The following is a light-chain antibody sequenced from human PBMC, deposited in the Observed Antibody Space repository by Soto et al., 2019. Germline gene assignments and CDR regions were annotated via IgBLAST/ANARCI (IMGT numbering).Light chain of an antibody. CDR3: SSYISSSTFVV. CDR1: SRDVGGYNY. J-gene: IGLJ2*01. Sequence: QSALTQPASVSASPGQSITISCTGTSRDVGGYNYVSWHQQHPGKAPKVIITEVSNRPSGVSNRFSGSKSGNTASLTISGLQAEDEADYYCSSYISSSTFVVFGGGTQLTVL. V-gene: IGLV2-14*01. CDR2: EVS.